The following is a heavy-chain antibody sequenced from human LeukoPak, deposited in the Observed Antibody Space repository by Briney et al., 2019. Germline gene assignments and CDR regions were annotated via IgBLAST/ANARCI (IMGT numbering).Heavy chain of an antibody. CDR2: LSGSGGRT. D-gene: IGHD2-15*01. CDR3: AKGRCSGGSCYGRGFDY. Sequence: GGSLRLSCAASGFTFDTYAMSWVRQAPGKGLEWVSGLSGSGGRTYYADAVKGRFTISRDNAKNTLYLQMNSLRAEDTAVYYCAKGRCSGGSCYGRGFDYWGQGTLVTVSS. J-gene: IGHJ4*02. CDR1: GFTFDTYA. V-gene: IGHV3-23*01.